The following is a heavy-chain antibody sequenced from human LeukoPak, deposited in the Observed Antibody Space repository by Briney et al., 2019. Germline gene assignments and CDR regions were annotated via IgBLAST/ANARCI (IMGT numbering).Heavy chain of an antibody. CDR2: IKEDGSRN. CDR1: GFTFSSYW. Sequence: GGSLRLSCAASGFTFSSYWMSWVRQAPGKGLEWVANIKEDGSRNHYVDSVKGRFAISRDNAKNSLYLQMSSLRAEDTAVYYCARQLSGWYDADPYWGQGTLVTVSS. J-gene: IGHJ4*02. V-gene: IGHV3-7*05. CDR3: ARQLSGWYDADPY. D-gene: IGHD6-19*01.